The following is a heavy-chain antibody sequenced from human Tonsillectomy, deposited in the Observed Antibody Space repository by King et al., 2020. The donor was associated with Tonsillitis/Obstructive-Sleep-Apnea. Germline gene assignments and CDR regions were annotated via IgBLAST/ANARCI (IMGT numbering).Heavy chain of an antibody. Sequence: VQLVESGGGLIQPGGSLRLSCAASGFTVRSNDMSWVRQAPGKGRELGSVIYSGGSVDCEDSVKGGFTISRDNSKNTLYRKMTSLRAEDTSVYYCTRVDMIFILEPHPRAFDIWGQGTMVTVSS. D-gene: IGHD3-3*01. CDR2: IYSGGSV. CDR1: GFTVRSND. V-gene: IGHV3-53*01. J-gene: IGHJ3*02. CDR3: TRVDMIFILEPHPRAFDI.